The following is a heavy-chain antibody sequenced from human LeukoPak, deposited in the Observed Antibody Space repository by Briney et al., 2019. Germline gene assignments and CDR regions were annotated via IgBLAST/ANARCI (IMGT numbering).Heavy chain of an antibody. Sequence: GGSLTLSCAASGFPFSSYAISWVRQAPGKGLEWVSDVSGSGDSTYCADSVKGRFTISRNNSKNTLHLQMNSLRAEDTAVYYCSKGYGLTYYYYMDVGGKGTTVTVSS. J-gene: IGHJ6*03. CDR3: SKGYGLTYYYYMDV. V-gene: IGHV3-23*01. CDR1: GFPFSSYA. CDR2: VSGSGDST. D-gene: IGHD1-14*01.